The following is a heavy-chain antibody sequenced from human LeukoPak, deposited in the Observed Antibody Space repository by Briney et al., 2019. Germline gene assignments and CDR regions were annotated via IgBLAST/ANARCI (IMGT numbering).Heavy chain of an antibody. CDR1: GRSFSNYY. CDR3: ARASVFGVVIYFDY. CDR2: INHSGST. Sequence: SETLSLTCAVYGRSFSNYYWTWIRQPPGKGLEWIGEINHSGSTNYNPSLKSRVTISVDTSKNQFSLKLSSVTAADTAVYYCARASVFGVVIYFDYWGQGTPVTVSS. J-gene: IGHJ4*02. D-gene: IGHD3-3*01. V-gene: IGHV4-34*01.